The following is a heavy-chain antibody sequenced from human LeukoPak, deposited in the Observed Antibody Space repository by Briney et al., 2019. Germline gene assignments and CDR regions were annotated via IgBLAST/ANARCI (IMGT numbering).Heavy chain of an antibody. J-gene: IGHJ3*02. CDR1: GFTFDDYA. V-gene: IGHV3-9*03. CDR2: ISWNSGSI. CDR3: AKGTYYYDSSGQNDAFDI. Sequence: GGSLRLSCAASGFTFDDYAMHWVRQAPGKGLEWVSGISWNSGSIGYADSVKGRFTISRDNAKNSLYLQMNSLRAEDMALYYCAKGTYYYDSSGQNDAFDIWGQGTMVTVSS. D-gene: IGHD3-22*01.